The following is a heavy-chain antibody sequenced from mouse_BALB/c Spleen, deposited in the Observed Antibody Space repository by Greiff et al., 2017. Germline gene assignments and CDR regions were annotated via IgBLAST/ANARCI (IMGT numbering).Heavy chain of an antibody. V-gene: IGHV5-12-2*01. CDR1: GFTFSSYT. J-gene: IGHJ4*01. D-gene: IGHD2-4*01. CDR2: ISNGGGST. Sequence: EVMLVESGGGLVQPGGSLKLSCAASGFTFSSYTMSWVRQTPEKRLEWVAYISNGGGSTYYPDTVKGRFTISRDNAKNTLYLQMSSLKSEDTAMYYCARRGDYEGAMDYWGQGTSVTVSS. CDR3: ARRGDYEGAMDY.